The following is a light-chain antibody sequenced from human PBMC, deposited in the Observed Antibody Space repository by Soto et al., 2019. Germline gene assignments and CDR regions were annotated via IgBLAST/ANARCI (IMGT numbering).Light chain of an antibody. CDR2: DDA. CDR3: QVSDESSDHPGV. J-gene: IGLJ1*01. V-gene: IGLV3-21*02. Sequence: SYELTQPPSVSVALGQTATITCGGKNIGVKSVHWYQLRPGQAPVLVVYDDADRPSGIPERFSGSNSRNTATLTIARVEAGDEADYCCQVSDESSDHPGVFGTGTKLTVL. CDR1: NIGVKS.